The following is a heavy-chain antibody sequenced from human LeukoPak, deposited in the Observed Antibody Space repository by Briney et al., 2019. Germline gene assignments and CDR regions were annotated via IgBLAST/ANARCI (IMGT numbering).Heavy chain of an antibody. CDR3: ARDRGYYDILTGYSGAFDI. CDR1: GFTFSDYY. J-gene: IGHJ3*02. D-gene: IGHD3-9*01. V-gene: IGHV3-11*01. CDR2: ISSSGTTI. Sequence: GGSLRLSCAASGFTFSDYYMTWIRQAPGKGLEWVSYISSSGTTIYYTDSVKGRFTISRDNAKNSLFLQMNSLRAEDTAVYYCARDRGYYDILTGYSGAFDIWGQGTMVTVSS.